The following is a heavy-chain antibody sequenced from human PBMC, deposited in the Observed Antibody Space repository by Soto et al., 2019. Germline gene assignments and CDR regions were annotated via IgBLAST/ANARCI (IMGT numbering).Heavy chain of an antibody. Sequence: QVQLVQSGAEVKKPGSSVKVSCKASGGTFSSYAISWVRQAPGQGLEWMGGITPIFGTANYAQKFQGRDTITADESTSTAYMELSSLRSEDTAVYYCARALMQVVTAYRFDYWGQGTLVTVSS. J-gene: IGHJ4*02. CDR3: ARALMQVVTAYRFDY. CDR1: GGTFSSYA. V-gene: IGHV1-69*01. D-gene: IGHD2-21*02. CDR2: ITPIFGTA.